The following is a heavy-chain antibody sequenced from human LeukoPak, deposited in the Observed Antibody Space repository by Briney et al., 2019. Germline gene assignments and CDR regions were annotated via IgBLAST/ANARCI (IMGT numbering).Heavy chain of an antibody. Sequence: GRSLRLSCAASGLTFSSYAMHWVRQAPGKGLEWVAVISYDGSNKYYADSVKGRFTISRDNSKNTLYLQMNSLRAEGTAVYYCASGSSSQFDYWGQGTLVTVSS. CDR3: ASGSSSQFDY. J-gene: IGHJ4*02. CDR2: ISYDGSNK. D-gene: IGHD6-13*01. V-gene: IGHV3-30*04. CDR1: GLTFSSYA.